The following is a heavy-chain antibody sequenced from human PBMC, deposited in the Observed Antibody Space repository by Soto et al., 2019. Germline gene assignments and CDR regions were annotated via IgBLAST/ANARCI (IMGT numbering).Heavy chain of an antibody. Sequence: SETLSLTCAVYGGSFSGYYWSWIRQPPGKGLEWIGEINHSGSTNYNPSLKSRVTISVDTSKNQFSLKLSSVTAADTAVYYCARGRITMIVGMYYFDYWGQGTLVTVSS. V-gene: IGHV4-34*01. CDR1: GGSFSGYY. CDR2: INHSGST. CDR3: ARGRITMIVGMYYFDY. D-gene: IGHD3-22*01. J-gene: IGHJ4*02.